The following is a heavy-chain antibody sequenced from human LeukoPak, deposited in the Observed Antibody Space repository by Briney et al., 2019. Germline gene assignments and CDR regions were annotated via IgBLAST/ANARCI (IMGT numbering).Heavy chain of an antibody. CDR2: ISGSGGST. V-gene: IGHV3-23*01. CDR1: GFTFSSYA. CDR3: AKSRYNYYGSGSTIDY. D-gene: IGHD3-10*01. Sequence: GGSLSLSCAASGFTFSSYAMSWVRRAPGKELEWVSAISGSGGSTYYADSVKGRFTISRDNSKNTLYLQMNSLRAEDTAVYYCAKSRYNYYGSGSTIDYWGQGTLVTVSS. J-gene: IGHJ4*02.